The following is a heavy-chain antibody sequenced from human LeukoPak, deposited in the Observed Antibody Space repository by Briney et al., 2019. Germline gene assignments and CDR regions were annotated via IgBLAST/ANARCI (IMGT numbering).Heavy chain of an antibody. D-gene: IGHD3-10*01. V-gene: IGHV3-13*01. CDR1: GFTFSSYD. J-gene: IGHJ6*04. Sequence: GGSLRLSCAASGFTFSSYDMHWVRQATGKGLEWVSAIGTAGDTYYPGSVKGRFTISRENAKNSLYLQMNSLRAGDTAVYYCARGNYYGSGEIMDVWGKGTTVTVSS. CDR2: IGTAGDT. CDR3: ARGNYYGSGEIMDV.